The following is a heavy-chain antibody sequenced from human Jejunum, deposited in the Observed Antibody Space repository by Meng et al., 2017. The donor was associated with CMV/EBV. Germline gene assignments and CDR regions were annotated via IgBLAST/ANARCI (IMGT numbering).Heavy chain of an antibody. V-gene: IGHV3-48*04. CDR3: VRDPVVSGLDV. CDR1: GFSRSIYS. CDR2: IGTGSTK. J-gene: IGHJ6*02. Sequence: WTASGFSRSIYSRGWVRQAPGKGLEWVAYIGTGSTKYYADSLAGRFTVSRDDAKNSLYLQMNSLRGEDTAVYFCVRDPVVSGLDVWGQGTTVTVSS. D-gene: IGHD5/OR15-5a*01.